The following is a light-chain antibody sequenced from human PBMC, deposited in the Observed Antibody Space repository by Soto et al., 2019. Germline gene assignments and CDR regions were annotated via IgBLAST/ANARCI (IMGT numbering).Light chain of an antibody. CDR2: AAY. Sequence: DLQTTQAPSSISASVGARVTITCRSSQIVSRSLNWYQQKPGKAPKLLIYAAYSFKSGVPSRFSGSGYGTDFTLTISSLQPEDFATYYCQQSYSTPPKFGQGTKVDIK. J-gene: IGKJ1*01. CDR1: QIVSRS. CDR3: QQSYSTPPK. V-gene: IGKV1-39*01.